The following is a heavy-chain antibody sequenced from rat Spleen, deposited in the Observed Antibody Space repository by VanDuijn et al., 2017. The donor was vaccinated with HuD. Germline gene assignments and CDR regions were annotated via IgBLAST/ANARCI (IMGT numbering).Heavy chain of an antibody. D-gene: IGHD1-11*01. CDR2: ISPAGDNT. Sequence: EVQLVESGGGLVQPGRSLKLSCAASGFTFSNYYMAWVRQTPTKGLEWVASISPAGDNTYCRDSVKGRFTISRDNAKNILYLQMDSLRSEDTATYYCARPTEGIAWFVYWGQGTLVTVSS. V-gene: IGHV5S14*01. J-gene: IGHJ3*01. CDR3: ARPTEGIAWFVY. CDR1: GFTFSNYY.